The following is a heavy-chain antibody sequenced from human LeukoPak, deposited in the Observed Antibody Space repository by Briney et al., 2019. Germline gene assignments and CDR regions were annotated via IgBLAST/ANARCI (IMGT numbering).Heavy chain of an antibody. CDR3: ARDNQYNSASSDYGGTNFDS. J-gene: IGHJ4*02. CDR2: INHSRST. D-gene: IGHD4-17*01. V-gene: IGHV4-34*01. Sequence: SETLSLTCAVYGGSFSPYYWSWIRQSPDKGLEWIGEINHSRSTNYNPSLKSRVTTSEDTSKNQFSLKLSSVTAADTAVYYCARDNQYNSASSDYGGTNFDSWGQGTLVTVSS. CDR1: GGSFSPYY.